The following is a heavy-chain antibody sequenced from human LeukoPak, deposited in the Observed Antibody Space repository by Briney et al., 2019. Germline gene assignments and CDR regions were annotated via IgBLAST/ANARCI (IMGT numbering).Heavy chain of an antibody. CDR3: ARSLVAGHWDDAFHI. Sequence: SETLSLTCTVSGDSISSSSYYWGWIRQPPGKGLEWIGTTYYRGSTNYNPSLKSRVTISVDTSKNQFSLRLTSVTAADTAVYYCARSLVAGHWDDAFHIWGQGTMVTVSS. J-gene: IGHJ3*02. CDR1: GDSISSSSYY. V-gene: IGHV4-39*07. D-gene: IGHD6-19*01. CDR2: TYYRGST.